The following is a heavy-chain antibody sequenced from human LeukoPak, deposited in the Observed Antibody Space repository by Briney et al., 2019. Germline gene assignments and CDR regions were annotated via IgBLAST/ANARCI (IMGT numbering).Heavy chain of an antibody. V-gene: IGHV4-30-2*01. Sequence: SQTLSLTCAVSGGSISSGGYSWSWIRQPPGKGLEWIGYIYHSGSIYYNPSLKSRVTISVDRSKNQFSLKLSSVTAADTAVYYCARETHYGDYVDYFDYWGQGTLVTVSS. D-gene: IGHD4-17*01. J-gene: IGHJ4*02. CDR1: GGSISSGGYS. CDR2: IYHSGSI. CDR3: ARETHYGDYVDYFDY.